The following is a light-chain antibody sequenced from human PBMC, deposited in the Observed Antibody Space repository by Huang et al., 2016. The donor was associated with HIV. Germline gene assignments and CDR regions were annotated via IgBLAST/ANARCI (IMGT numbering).Light chain of an antibody. CDR3: QQYNNWPYT. Sequence: DTVMTQTPATLSVSPGARATLSRRAGQSVGSKLAWFQQKPGQAPRLLIQGASTRATGIPARFSGGGSGTEFTLTISSRQSEDFAVDYCQQYNNWPYTFGQGTKLEIK. CDR1: QSVGSK. CDR2: GAS. V-gene: IGKV3-15*01. J-gene: IGKJ2*01.